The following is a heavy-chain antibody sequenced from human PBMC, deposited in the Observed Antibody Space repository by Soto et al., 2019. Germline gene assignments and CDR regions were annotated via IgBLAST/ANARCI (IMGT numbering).Heavy chain of an antibody. V-gene: IGHV1-3*01. CDR1: GYTFTSYA. J-gene: IGHJ6*02. CDR2: INAGNGNT. Sequence: VQLVQSGAEVKKPGASVTVSCKASGYTFTSYAMHWVRQAPGQRLGWMGWINAGNGNTKYSQKFQCRVTITRYTSASTANMVLIILRSESTAVYYCARDTAPSDVWGQGTTVTVSS. D-gene: IGHD4-17*01. CDR3: ARDTAPSDV.